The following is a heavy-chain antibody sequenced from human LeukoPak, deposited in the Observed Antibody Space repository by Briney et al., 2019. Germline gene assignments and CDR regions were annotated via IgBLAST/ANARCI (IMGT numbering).Heavy chain of an antibody. CDR3: ASYNYYDSSGYLDY. Sequence: SETLSLTCAVSDGSISSYYWSWIRQPPGKGLEWIGYIYYSGSTNYNPSLKSRVTISVDTSKNQFSLKLSSVTAADTAVYYCASYNYYDSSGYLDYWGQGTLATVSS. V-gene: IGHV4-59*08. J-gene: IGHJ4*02. CDR1: DGSISSYY. D-gene: IGHD3-22*01. CDR2: IYYSGST.